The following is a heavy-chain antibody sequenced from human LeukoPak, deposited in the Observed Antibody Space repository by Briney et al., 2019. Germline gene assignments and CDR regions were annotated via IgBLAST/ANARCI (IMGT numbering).Heavy chain of an antibody. D-gene: IGHD2-15*01. CDR2: ISYHGNTA. Sequence: GGALRLSCAASGFTFSSDAMHWVRQAPGMGLDWVALISYHGNTAYYADSVKGRFTLSRDSSPLYLQMHSLRIEDTPLYYCARGSVGTPPPFDYWGQGTLVTVSS. CDR1: GFTFSSDA. J-gene: IGHJ4*02. CDR3: ARGSVGTPPPFDY. V-gene: IGHV3-30*04.